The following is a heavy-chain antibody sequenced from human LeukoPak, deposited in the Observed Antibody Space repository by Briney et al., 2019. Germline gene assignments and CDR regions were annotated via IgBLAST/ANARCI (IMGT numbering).Heavy chain of an antibody. CDR2: ISTNGVTT. CDR1: GFTFSSYG. Sequence: PGGSLRLSCAASGFTFSSYGLHWVRQAPGKGLEYVSAISTNGVTTYYANSVKGRFTISRDNSKNTLYLQLGSPRAEDMAVYYCAREGIIAALDYWGQGTLVTVSS. V-gene: IGHV3-64*01. CDR3: AREGIIAALDY. D-gene: IGHD6-13*01. J-gene: IGHJ4*02.